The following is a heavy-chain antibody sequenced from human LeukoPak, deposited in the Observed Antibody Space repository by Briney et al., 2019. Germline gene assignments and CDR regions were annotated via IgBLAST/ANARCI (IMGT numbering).Heavy chain of an antibody. CDR2: ISGSGGST. CDR1: RFTFSSYA. CDR3: AKVWGPIVVVPAAILDAFDI. D-gene: IGHD2-2*02. J-gene: IGHJ3*02. Sequence: GGSLRLSCAASRFTFSSYAMSWVRQAPGKGLEWVSAISGSGGSTYYADSVKGRFTISRDNSKNTLYLQMNSLRAEDTAVYYCAKVWGPIVVVPAAILDAFDIWGQGTMVTVSS. V-gene: IGHV3-23*01.